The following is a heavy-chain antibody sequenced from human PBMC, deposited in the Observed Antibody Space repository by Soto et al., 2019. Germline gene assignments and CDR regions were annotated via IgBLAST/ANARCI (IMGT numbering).Heavy chain of an antibody. V-gene: IGHV3-30-3*01. CDR2: ISNDGGIE. CDR1: GFTLSDFA. J-gene: IGHJ6*02. Sequence: QVQLVQSGGGVVQPGRSLRLSCAASGFTLSDFAMHWVRQAPGKGLEWVALISNDGGIEHYGDSVRGRFTISRDNPKHMLYLQMTSLRVEDTAVYYCASAVPGMDVWGQGTTVTVSS. CDR3: ASAVPGMDV.